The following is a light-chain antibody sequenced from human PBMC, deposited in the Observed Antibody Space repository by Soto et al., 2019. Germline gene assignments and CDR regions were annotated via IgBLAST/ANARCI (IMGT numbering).Light chain of an antibody. CDR2: WAS. J-gene: IGKJ4*01. V-gene: IGKV4-1*01. Sequence: DIVMTQAPDSVAVSLGVQATISCTPSHSILFSGDNRNYLAWYQQKPGQSPRLLMYWASTRKSGVPDRFSGSGSGTDFTLTISSLQAEEVAVYYCQQYHSNPLTVGGGTKVDIK. CDR1: HSILFSGDNRNY. CDR3: QQYHSNPLT.